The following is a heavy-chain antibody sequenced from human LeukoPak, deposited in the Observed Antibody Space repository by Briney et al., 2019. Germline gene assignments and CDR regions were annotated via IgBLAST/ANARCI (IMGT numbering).Heavy chain of an antibody. V-gene: IGHV1-69*13. D-gene: IGHD6-6*01. Sequence: AASVKVSCKASGGTFSSYAISWVRQAPRQGLEWMGGIIPIFGTANYAQKFQGRVTITADESTSTAYMELSSLRSEDTAVYYCARDLWSSSEGRYFDYWGQGTLVTVSS. J-gene: IGHJ4*02. CDR3: ARDLWSSSEGRYFDY. CDR2: IIPIFGTA. CDR1: GGTFSSYA.